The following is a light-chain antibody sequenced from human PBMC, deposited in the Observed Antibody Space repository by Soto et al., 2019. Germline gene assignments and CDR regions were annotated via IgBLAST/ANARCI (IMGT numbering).Light chain of an antibody. CDR1: QAVGSD. CDR2: AAS. J-gene: IGKJ4*01. V-gene: IGKV3-11*01. Sequence: EIVLTQSPATLSLSPGERATLSCRASQAVGSDLAWYQQKPGQPPRLLIYAASNRATGVPARFSGSGSQTDFNHTISSLEPEDFAVYSCQQRNNWPPTIGGGTKVDFK. CDR3: QQRNNWPPT.